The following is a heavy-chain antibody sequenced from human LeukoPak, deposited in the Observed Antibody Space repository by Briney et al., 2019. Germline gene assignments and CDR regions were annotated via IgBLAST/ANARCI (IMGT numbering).Heavy chain of an antibody. CDR1: GYTFTNYG. CDR2: ISAYNGNT. Sequence: ASVKVSCKASGYTFTNYGISWVRQAPGQGLEWMAWISAYNGNTDYAQRFQGRVTVTADTSTSTAYMELRSLRSDDTAVYYCARSGCSAGSCYSQTVKFDSWGQGTLVTVSS. V-gene: IGHV1-18*01. D-gene: IGHD2-15*01. J-gene: IGHJ4*02. CDR3: ARSGCSAGSCYSQTVKFDS.